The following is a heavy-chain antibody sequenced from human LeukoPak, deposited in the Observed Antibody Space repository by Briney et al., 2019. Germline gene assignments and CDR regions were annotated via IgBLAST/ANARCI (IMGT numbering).Heavy chain of an antibody. Sequence: ASVKVSCKASGYTFTGYYMHWVRQAPGQGLEWMGRINPNSGGTNYAQKFQGRVTMTRDTSISTAYMELSRLRSDDTAVYYCARGARVVVLEKALGYWGQGTLVTVSS. CDR1: GYTFTGYY. V-gene: IGHV1-2*06. J-gene: IGHJ4*02. CDR3: ARGARVVVLEKALGY. CDR2: INPNSGGT. D-gene: IGHD3-22*01.